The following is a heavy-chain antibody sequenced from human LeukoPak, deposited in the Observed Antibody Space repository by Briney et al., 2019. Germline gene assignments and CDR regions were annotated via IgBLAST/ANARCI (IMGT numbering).Heavy chain of an antibody. J-gene: IGHJ4*02. CDR1: GFTFSSYA. D-gene: IGHD3-10*01. CDR2: ISYDGSNK. V-gene: IGHV3-30-3*01. Sequence: GGSLRLSCAASGFTFSSYAMHWVRQAPGKGLEWVAVISYDGSNKYYADSVKGRFTISRDNSKNTLYLQMNSLRAEDTAVYYCAEDYKGSGSYYYWGQGTLVTVSS. CDR3: AEDYKGSGSYYY.